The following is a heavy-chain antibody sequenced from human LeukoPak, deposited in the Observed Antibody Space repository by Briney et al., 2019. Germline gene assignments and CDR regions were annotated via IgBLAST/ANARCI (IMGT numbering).Heavy chain of an antibody. V-gene: IGHV3-64D*08. D-gene: IGHD5-12*01. Sequence: PGGSLRLSCAASGFTVSSNYMSWVRQAPGKGLEYVSAITSNGGSTYYADSVKGRFTISRDNSKNTLYLQMTSLRVEDTALYYCVKPLGSAGYGYYFDYWGQGTLVTVSS. CDR1: GFTVSSNY. CDR2: ITSNGGST. CDR3: VKPLGSAGYGYYFDY. J-gene: IGHJ4*02.